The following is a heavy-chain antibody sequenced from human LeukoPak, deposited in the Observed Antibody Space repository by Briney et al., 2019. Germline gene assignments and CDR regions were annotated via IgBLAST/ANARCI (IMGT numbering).Heavy chain of an antibody. D-gene: IGHD3-10*01. V-gene: IGHV5-51*01. J-gene: IGHJ4*02. CDR1: GYSFTNYW. CDR2: IHPSDFDT. Sequence: GESLKISCKGSGYSFTNYWIGWVRQMPGKGLEWMGIIHPSDFDTRYSPSFQGQVTISADKSISTAYLQWSSLKASDTAMYYCARVSPYYYFDYWGQGTLVTVSS. CDR3: ARVSPYYYFDY.